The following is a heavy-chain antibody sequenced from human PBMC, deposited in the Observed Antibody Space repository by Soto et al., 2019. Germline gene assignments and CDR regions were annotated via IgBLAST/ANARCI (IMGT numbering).Heavy chain of an antibody. CDR1: GYTFTGYY. CDR2: INPNSGGT. Sequence: ASVKVSCKASGYTFTGYYMHWVRQAPGQGLEWMGWINPNSGGTNYAQKFQGWVTMTRDTSISTAYMELSRLRSDDTAVYYCARGSRTAPYGTPDDAIDIWGQGTMVTVSS. CDR3: ARGSRTAPYGTPDDAIDI. J-gene: IGHJ3*02. D-gene: IGHD1-26*01. V-gene: IGHV1-2*04.